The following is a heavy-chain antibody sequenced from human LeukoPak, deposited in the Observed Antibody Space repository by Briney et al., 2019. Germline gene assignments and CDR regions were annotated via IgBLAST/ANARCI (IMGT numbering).Heavy chain of an antibody. J-gene: IGHJ4*02. CDR3: ARDRDGDLGRLDY. CDR2: IWYDGSNK. D-gene: IGHD4-17*01. Sequence: PGGSLRLSCAASGFIFHNYGIHWVRQAPGKGLEWVAVIWYDGSNKYYADSVKGRFTISRDNSKNTLYLQMNSLRAEDTAVYYCARDRDGDLGRLDYWGQGTLVTVSS. V-gene: IGHV3-33*01. CDR1: GFIFHNYG.